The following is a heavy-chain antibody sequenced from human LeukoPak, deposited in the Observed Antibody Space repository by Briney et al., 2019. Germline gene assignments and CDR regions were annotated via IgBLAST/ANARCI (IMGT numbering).Heavy chain of an antibody. CDR2: ISSNGGST. CDR3: ARGVGATFSY. D-gene: IGHD1-26*01. J-gene: IGHJ4*02. Sequence: PGGSLRLSCAASGFTFSSYAMHWVRQAPGKGLEYVSAISSNGGSTYYANSVKGRFTISRDNSKNTLYLQMGSLRAEDMAVYYCARGVGATFSYWGQGTLVTVSS. CDR1: GFTFSSYA. V-gene: IGHV3-64*01.